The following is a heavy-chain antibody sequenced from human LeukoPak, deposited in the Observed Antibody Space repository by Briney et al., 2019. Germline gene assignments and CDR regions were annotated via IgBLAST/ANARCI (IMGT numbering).Heavy chain of an antibody. CDR2: INHSGST. V-gene: IGHV4-34*01. Sequence: SETLSLTCAVNGGSFSGYYWSWIRQPPGKGLEWIGEINHSGSTNYNPSLKSRVTISVDTSKNQFSLKLSSVTAADTAVYYCARPGYCSGGSCPRWFDPWGQGTLVTVSS. CDR1: GGSFSGYY. CDR3: ARPGYCSGGSCPRWFDP. J-gene: IGHJ5*02. D-gene: IGHD2-15*01.